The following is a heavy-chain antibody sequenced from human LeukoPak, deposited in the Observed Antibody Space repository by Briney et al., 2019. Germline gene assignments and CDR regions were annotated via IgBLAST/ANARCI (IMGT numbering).Heavy chain of an antibody. CDR2: IKRIIDGGTT. Sequence: GGSLRLSCAASGFTFSNTWMNWVRQAPGKGLEWVGRIKRIIDGGTTDYAAPVKGRFTISRDDSKNTLYLQMNSLKTEDTAVYYCTTDLDIVVVRAFDIWGQGTMVTVSS. CDR3: TTDLDIVVVRAFDI. V-gene: IGHV3-15*01. CDR1: GFTFSNTW. D-gene: IGHD2-21*01. J-gene: IGHJ3*02.